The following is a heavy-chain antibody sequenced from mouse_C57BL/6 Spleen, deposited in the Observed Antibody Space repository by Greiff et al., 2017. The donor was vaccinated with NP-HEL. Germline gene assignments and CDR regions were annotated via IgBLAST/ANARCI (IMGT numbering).Heavy chain of an antibody. CDR3: ARSYYSNHWYFDV. CDR1: GFNIKDYY. CDR2: IDPEDGET. J-gene: IGHJ1*03. D-gene: IGHD2-5*01. Sequence: EVKLVESGAELVKPGASVKLSCTASGFNIKDYYMHWVKQRTEQGLEWIGRIDPEDGETKYVPKFQGKATITADTSSNTAYLQLSSLTSEDTAVYYCARSYYSNHWYFDVWGTGTTVTVSS. V-gene: IGHV14-2*01.